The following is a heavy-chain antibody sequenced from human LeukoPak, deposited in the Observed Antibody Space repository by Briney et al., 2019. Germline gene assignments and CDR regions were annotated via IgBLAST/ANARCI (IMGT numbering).Heavy chain of an antibody. V-gene: IGHV1-69*06. CDR3: ARIRLGYCSSTSCLPLGFDP. CDR2: IIPIFGTT. CDR1: GGTFSSYA. J-gene: IGHJ5*02. Sequence: SVKVSCKASGGTFSSYAISWVRQAPGQGLEWMGGIIPIFGTTNYAQKFQGRVTITADKSTSTAYMELSSLRSEDTAVYYCARIRLGYCSSTSCLPLGFDPWGQGTLVTVSS. D-gene: IGHD2-2*01.